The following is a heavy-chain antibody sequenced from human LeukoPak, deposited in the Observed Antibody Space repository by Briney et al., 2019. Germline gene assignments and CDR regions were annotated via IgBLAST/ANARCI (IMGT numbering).Heavy chain of an antibody. D-gene: IGHD3-22*01. CDR3: ATYDSSGYYYSSRSEYFQH. J-gene: IGHJ1*01. V-gene: IGHV3-53*05. CDR2: IYSGGST. CDR1: GFTVSSNY. Sequence: GGSLRLSCAASGFTVSSNYISWVRQAPGKGLEWVSVIYSGGSTYYADSVKGRFTISRDNSKNTLYLQMNSLRAEDTAVYYCATYDSSGYYYSSRSEYFQHWGQGTLVTVSS.